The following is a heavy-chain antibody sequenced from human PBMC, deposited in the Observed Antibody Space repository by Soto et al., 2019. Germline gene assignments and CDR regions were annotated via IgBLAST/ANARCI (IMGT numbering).Heavy chain of an antibody. V-gene: IGHV4-59*01. CDR2: IYNAGGT. D-gene: IGHD3-10*01. J-gene: IGHJ5*02. CDR1: GGSISSYY. CDR3: ARVWVMPRGVSKWFDP. Sequence: SETLSLTCTVSGGSISSYYWSWIRQPPGKGLEWIGYIYNAGGTKYNPSLKSRVTISIDTSKNQLSLNLSSVTAADTAVYYCARVWVMPRGVSKWFDPWGQGTLVTVSS.